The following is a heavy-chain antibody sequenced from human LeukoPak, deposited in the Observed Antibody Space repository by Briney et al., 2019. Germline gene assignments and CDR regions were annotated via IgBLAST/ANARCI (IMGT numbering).Heavy chain of an antibody. J-gene: IGHJ5*02. CDR3: ARVVTWFDP. CDR2: IKGDGSME. Sequence: GGSLRLSCAASGFTFSSFWMTWVRQAPGKGLEWVAHIKGDGSMESYVDSVEGRFTISRDNARNSVYLQMNSLRGEDTAVYYCARVVTWFDPWGQGSLVIVSS. V-gene: IGHV3-7*04. CDR1: GFTFSSFW.